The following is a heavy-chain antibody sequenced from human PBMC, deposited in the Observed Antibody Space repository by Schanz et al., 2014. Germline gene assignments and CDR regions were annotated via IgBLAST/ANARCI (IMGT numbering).Heavy chain of an antibody. CDR1: GFTFSAYW. CDR3: VKIGYTHWSLDD. V-gene: IGHV3-7*01. D-gene: IGHD6-13*01. J-gene: IGHJ4*02. CDR2: INQAASVQ. Sequence: EVQLVEYGGGLVQPGESLRLSCAASGFTFSAYWMAWVRQVPGKGLEWLAAINQAASVQYYVDSVKGRFTISRDDAKNSHYLQMNSLRVEDTAVFYCVKIGYTHWSLDDWGQGILVTVSS.